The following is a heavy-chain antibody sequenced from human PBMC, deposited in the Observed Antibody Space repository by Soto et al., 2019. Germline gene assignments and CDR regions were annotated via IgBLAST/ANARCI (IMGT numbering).Heavy chain of an antibody. CDR3: ARGRGYSGYVPFDP. CDR2: INHSGST. D-gene: IGHD5-12*01. J-gene: IGHJ5*02. CDR1: GGSFSGYY. V-gene: IGHV4-34*01. Sequence: SETLSLTCAVYGGSFSGYYWSWIRQPPGKGLEWIGEINHSGSTNYNPSLKSRVTISVDTSKNQFSLKLSSVTAADTAVYYCARGRGYSGYVPFDPWGQGTLVTVSS.